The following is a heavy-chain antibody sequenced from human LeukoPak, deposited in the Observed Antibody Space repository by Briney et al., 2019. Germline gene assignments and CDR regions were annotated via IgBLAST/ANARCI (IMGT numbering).Heavy chain of an antibody. D-gene: IGHD2-15*01. CDR1: GYTFTGYY. CDR3: ARDEKGFCSGGSSSDPFYYFDY. CDR2: INPNSGGT. V-gene: IGHV1-2*04. J-gene: IGHJ4*02. Sequence: ASVKVSCKASGYTFTGYYMHWVRQAPGQGLEWMGWINPNSGGTNYAQKFQGWVTMTRDTSISTAYMELSRLRSDDTAVYYCARDEKGFCSGGSSSDPFYYFDYGGKGPLVTVSS.